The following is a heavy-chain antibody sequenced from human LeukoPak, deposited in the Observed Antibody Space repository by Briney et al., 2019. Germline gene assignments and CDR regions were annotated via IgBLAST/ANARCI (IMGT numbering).Heavy chain of an antibody. J-gene: IGHJ4*02. CDR2: INPNSGGT. D-gene: IGHD1-20*01. Sequence: AASVKVSCKASGYTFTGYYMHWVRQAPGQGLEWMGWINPNSGGTNYAQKFQGRVTMTRDTSISTAYMELSRLRSDDTAVYYCARGPPPYNWNDPLSDYWGQGTLVTVSS. CDR1: GYTFTGYY. V-gene: IGHV1-2*02. CDR3: ARGPPPYNWNDPLSDY.